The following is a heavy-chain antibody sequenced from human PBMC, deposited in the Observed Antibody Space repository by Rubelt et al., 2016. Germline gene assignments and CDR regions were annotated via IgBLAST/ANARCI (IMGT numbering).Heavy chain of an antibody. Sequence: GPGLVKPSETLSLTCTVSGGSISSSSYYWGWIRQPPGKGLEWIGSIYYSGSTYYNPSLKSRVTISVDTSKNQFSLKLSSVTAADTAVYYCARKNNRVRFGETNNWVDPWGQGALVNVAS. J-gene: IGHJ5*02. D-gene: IGHD3-10*01. CDR1: GGSISSSSYY. V-gene: IGHV4-39*07. CDR3: ARKNNRVRFGETNNWVDP. CDR2: IYYSGST.